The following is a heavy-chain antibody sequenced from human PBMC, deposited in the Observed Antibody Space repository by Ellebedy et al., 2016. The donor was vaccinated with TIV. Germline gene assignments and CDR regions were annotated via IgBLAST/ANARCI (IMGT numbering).Heavy chain of an antibody. D-gene: IGHD6-13*01. CDR1: GYTFTNYD. CDR3: ARGIAAAGLS. Sequence: AASVKVSCKAAGYTFTNYDIFWVRQAPGQGLEWIGRLDRVNGDATYAQKFLGRVTMTRDTSIETAYLELRNLRFEDTAVYYCARGIAAAGLSWGQGTLVTVSA. V-gene: IGHV1-8*01. J-gene: IGHJ3*01. CDR2: LDRVNGDA.